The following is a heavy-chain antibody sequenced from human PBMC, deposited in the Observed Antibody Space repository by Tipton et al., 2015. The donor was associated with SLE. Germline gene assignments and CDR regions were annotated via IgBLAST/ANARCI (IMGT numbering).Heavy chain of an antibody. CDR3: TRSFVAAPFDN. CDR1: GFTFSSYW. Sequence: SLRLSCAASGFTFSSYWMHWVRQAPGKGPVWVSRINNDGTNTGYADSVKGRFTISRDNAKNTLFLQMNSLRVEDTALYFCTRSFVAAPFDNWGRGTLVTVSS. J-gene: IGHJ4*02. V-gene: IGHV3-74*01. CDR2: INNDGTNT. D-gene: IGHD2-21*01.